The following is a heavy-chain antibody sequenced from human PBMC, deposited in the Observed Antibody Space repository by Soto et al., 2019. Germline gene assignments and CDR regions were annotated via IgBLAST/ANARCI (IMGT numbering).Heavy chain of an antibody. D-gene: IGHD2-15*01. Sequence: GGSLRLSCAASGFTFSSYDMSWVRQAPGKGLEWVSTIGVSGGSKYYADSVKGRFTISRDNSKNTLYLQMNSLRADDTAVYYCAGWNYIDFWGQGTLVTVSS. CDR2: IGVSGGSK. CDR3: AGWNYIDF. J-gene: IGHJ4*02. V-gene: IGHV3-23*01. CDR1: GFTFSSYD.